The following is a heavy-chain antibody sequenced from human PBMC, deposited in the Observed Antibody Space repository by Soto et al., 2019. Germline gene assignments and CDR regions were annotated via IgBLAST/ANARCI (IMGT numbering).Heavy chain of an antibody. J-gene: IGHJ4*02. V-gene: IGHV1-18*01. CDR1: GYTFTSYG. CDR2: ISAYNGNT. CDR3: ARDLGGSYYAPVDY. D-gene: IGHD1-26*01. Sequence: QVQLVQSGAEVKKPGASVKVSCKASGYTFTSYGISWVRQAPGQGLGWMGWISAYNGNTKYAQKFQGRVTMTTDTATSAAYMELRSLRSDDTAVYYCARDLGGSYYAPVDYWGQGTLVTVSS.